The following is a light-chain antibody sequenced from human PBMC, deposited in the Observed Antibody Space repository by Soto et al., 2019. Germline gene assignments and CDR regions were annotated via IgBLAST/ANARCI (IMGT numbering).Light chain of an antibody. CDR1: SSNIGAGYD. Sequence: QSVLTQPPSVSGAPGQRVTISCTGSSSNIGAGYDVHWYQQLPGTAPKLLIYGNSNRPSGVPDRFSGSKSGTSASLAITGLQAEDEADYYCQSSDSSLSGSFGNGTKLTVL. J-gene: IGLJ1*01. V-gene: IGLV1-40*01. CDR3: QSSDSSLSGS. CDR2: GNS.